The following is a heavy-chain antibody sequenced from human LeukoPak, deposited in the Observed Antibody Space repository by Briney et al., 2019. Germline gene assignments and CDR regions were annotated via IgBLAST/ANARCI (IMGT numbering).Heavy chain of an antibody. CDR3: AGDYDSSGYYW. CDR1: GYSISSGYY. CDR2: IYYTGST. J-gene: IGHJ4*02. V-gene: IGHV4-38-2*02. Sequence: SETLSLTCTVSGYSISSGYYWGWIRQPPGMGLEWFGYIYYTGSTYYNPSLKSRITISVDASKNQFSLKLSSVTAADTAVYYCAGDYDSSGYYWWGQGTLVTVSS. D-gene: IGHD3-22*01.